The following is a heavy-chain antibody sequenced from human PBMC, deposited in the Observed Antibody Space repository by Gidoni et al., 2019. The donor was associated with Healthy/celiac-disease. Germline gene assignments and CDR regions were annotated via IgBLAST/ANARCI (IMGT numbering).Heavy chain of an antibody. J-gene: IGHJ5*02. CDR1: GFTFSSHS. CDR3: ARGGITIFGVVSSWFDP. Sequence: EVQLVESGGGLVKPGGSLRLSCAASGFTFSSHSMNWVRQAPGKGLEWVSSSSSSSSYIYYADSVKGRFTISRDNAKNSLYLQMNSLRAEDTAVYYCARGGITIFGVVSSWFDPWGQGTLVTVSS. D-gene: IGHD3-3*01. V-gene: IGHV3-21*01. CDR2: SSSSSSYI.